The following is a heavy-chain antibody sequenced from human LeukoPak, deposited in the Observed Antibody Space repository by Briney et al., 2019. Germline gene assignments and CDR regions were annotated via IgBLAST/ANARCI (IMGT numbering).Heavy chain of an antibody. CDR3: ARARGYCSSTSCLGHPNWFDP. D-gene: IGHD2-2*01. CDR2: INPNSGGT. Sequence: ASVKVSCKASGYTFTGYYMHWVRQAPGQGLEWMGWINPNSGGTNYAQKFQGWVTMTRDTSISTAYMKLSRLRSDDTAVYYCARARGYCSSTSCLGHPNWFDPWGQGTLVTVSS. CDR1: GYTFTGYY. V-gene: IGHV1-2*04. J-gene: IGHJ5*02.